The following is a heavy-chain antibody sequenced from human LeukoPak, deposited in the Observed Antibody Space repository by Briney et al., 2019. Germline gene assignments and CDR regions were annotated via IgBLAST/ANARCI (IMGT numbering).Heavy chain of an antibody. Sequence: ASVKVFCKASGGTFSSYAISWVRQAPGQGLEWMGGIIPIFGTANYAQKFQGRVTITTDESTSTAYMELSSLRSEDTAVYYCARTVLGTYYYDSSGYLPLHWFDPWGQGTLVTVSS. CDR1: GGTFSSYA. CDR2: IIPIFGTA. J-gene: IGHJ5*02. D-gene: IGHD3-22*01. CDR3: ARTVLGTYYYDSSGYLPLHWFDP. V-gene: IGHV1-69*05.